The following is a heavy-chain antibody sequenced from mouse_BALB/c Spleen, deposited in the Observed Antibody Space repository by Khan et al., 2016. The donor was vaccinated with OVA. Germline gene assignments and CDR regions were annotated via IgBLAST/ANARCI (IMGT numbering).Heavy chain of an antibody. D-gene: IGHD1-2*01. CDR2: ISYSGST. CDR1: GYSITSGYG. CDR3: DRTARIKD. V-gene: IGHV3-2*02. Sequence: QLEESGPGLVKPSQSLSLTCTVTGYSITSGYGWNWIRQFPGNKLECMGYISYSGSTNYNPSLKSRISFTRDTSKNQFFLQLNSVTTEDTATXYCDRTARIKDWGKGTTLTVSS. J-gene: IGHJ2*01.